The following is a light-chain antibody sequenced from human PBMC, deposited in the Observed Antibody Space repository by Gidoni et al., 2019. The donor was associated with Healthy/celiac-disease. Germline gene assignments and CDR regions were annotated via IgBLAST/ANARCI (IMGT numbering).Light chain of an antibody. CDR1: QSVSSY. Sequence: EIVLTQSPATLSLSPGERATLSCRASQSVSSYVAWYQQKPGQAPRLLIYDASNRATGIPARFSGSGSGTDFTLTISSLEPEDFAVYYCQQRSNWPATFGQGTKVEI. CDR2: DAS. CDR3: QQRSNWPAT. V-gene: IGKV3-11*01. J-gene: IGKJ1*01.